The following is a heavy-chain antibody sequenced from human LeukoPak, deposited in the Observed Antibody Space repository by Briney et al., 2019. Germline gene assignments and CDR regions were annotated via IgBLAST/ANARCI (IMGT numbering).Heavy chain of an antibody. D-gene: IGHD3-16*01. CDR3: VRAPADPLRPYGMNV. V-gene: IGHV1-18*01. CDR1: GYSFTNFG. J-gene: IGHJ6*02. Sequence: ASVKVSCKASGYSFTNFGVTWVRQAPGQGLEWMGWISGYNGDTNYAQRFQGRVTMTTDASTSTAYMELKTLRSEDTAVFYCVRAPADPLRPYGMNVWGQGTTVIVSS. CDR2: ISGYNGDT.